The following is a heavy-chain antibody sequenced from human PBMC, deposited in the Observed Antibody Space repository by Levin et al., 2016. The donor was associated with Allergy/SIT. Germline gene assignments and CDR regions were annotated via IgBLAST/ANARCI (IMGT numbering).Heavy chain of an antibody. D-gene: IGHD3-9*01. CDR3: ARDQGDGRFWLVWYFDY. Sequence: ASVKVSCKASGGTFSSYAISWVRQAPGQGLEWMGIINPSGGSTSYAQKFQGRVTMTRDTSTSTVYMELSSLRSEDTAVYYCARDQGDGRFWLVWYFDYWGQGTLVTVSS. CDR2: INPSGGST. CDR1: GGTFSSYA. J-gene: IGHJ4*02. V-gene: IGHV1-46*01.